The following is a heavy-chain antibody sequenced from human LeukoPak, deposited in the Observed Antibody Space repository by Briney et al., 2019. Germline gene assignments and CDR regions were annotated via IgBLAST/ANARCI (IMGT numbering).Heavy chain of an antibody. D-gene: IGHD3-22*01. CDR2: IYTSGST. V-gene: IGHV4-61*02. Sequence: PSETVSLTCTVSGGSISSGSYYWSWIRQPAGKGLEWIGRIYTSGSTNYNPSLKSRVTISVDTSKNQFSLKLSSVTAADTAVYYCARALPYYYDSSGYYYSYAFDIWGQGTMVTVSS. CDR3: ARALPYYYDSSGYYYSYAFDI. CDR1: GGSISSGSYY. J-gene: IGHJ3*02.